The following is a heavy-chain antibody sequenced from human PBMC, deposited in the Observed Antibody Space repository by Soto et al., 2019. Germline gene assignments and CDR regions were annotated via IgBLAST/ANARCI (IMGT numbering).Heavy chain of an antibody. J-gene: IGHJ4*02. D-gene: IGHD5-18*01. CDR1: GFSLSTSGVG. CDR2: IYWDDDK. V-gene: IGHV2-5*02. CDR3: AHSVDTLLQFDY. Sequence: PXQTLTLTCTFSGFSLSTSGVGVGWIRQPPGKALEWLALIYWDDDKRYSPSLKSRITITKATSKNQVVLTMTNMDPVDTATYYCAHSVDTLLQFDYWGQGTLVTVSS.